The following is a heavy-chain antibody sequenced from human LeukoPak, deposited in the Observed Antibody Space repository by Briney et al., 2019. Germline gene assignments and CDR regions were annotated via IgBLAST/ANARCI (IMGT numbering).Heavy chain of an antibody. CDR3: ARDTMGHDYYDSSGYYPD. Sequence: GRSLRLSCEASGFTFSSYAMHWVRQAPGKGLEWVAVISYDGSNKYYADSVKGRFTISRDNSKNTLYLQMNSLRAEDTAVYYCARDTMGHDYYDSSGYYPDWGQGTLVTVSS. CDR2: ISYDGSNK. J-gene: IGHJ4*02. CDR1: GFTFSSYA. D-gene: IGHD3-22*01. V-gene: IGHV3-30-3*01.